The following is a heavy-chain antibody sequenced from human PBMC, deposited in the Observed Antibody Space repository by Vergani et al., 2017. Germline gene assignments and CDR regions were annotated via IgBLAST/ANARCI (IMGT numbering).Heavy chain of an antibody. J-gene: IGHJ3*02. CDR2: ISYDGSNK. CDR1: GFTFSSYA. V-gene: IGHV3-30-3*01. Sequence: QVQLVESGGGVVQPGRSLRLSCAASGFTFSSYAMHWVRQAPGKGLEWVAVISYDGSNKYYADSVKGRFTISRDNSKNTLYLQMNSLRAEDTAVYYCARDSYAPYKLFDDYIWGSYRSDAFDIWGQGTMVTVSS. D-gene: IGHD3-16*02. CDR3: ARDSYAPYKLFDDYIWGSYRSDAFDI.